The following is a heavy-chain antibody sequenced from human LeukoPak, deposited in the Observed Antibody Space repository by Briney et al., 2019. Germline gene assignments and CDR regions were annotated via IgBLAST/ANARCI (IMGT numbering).Heavy chain of an antibody. J-gene: IGHJ3*02. V-gene: IGHV4-59*08. CDR2: IYYSGST. Sequence: SETLSLTCTVSGGSISSYYWSWIRQPPGKGLEWIGYIYYSGSTNYNPSLKSRVTISVDTSKNQFSLKLSSVTAADTAVYYCARQGGDGYNSDAFDIWGQGTMVTVSS. CDR3: ARQGGDGYNSDAFDI. D-gene: IGHD5-24*01. CDR1: GGSISSYY.